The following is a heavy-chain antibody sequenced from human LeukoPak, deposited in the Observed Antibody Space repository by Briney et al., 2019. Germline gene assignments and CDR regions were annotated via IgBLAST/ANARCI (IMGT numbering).Heavy chain of an antibody. Sequence: GGSLRLSCAASGFTFSTYTINWVRQAPGEGLEWVASISSDSRYIYYADSVKGRFTISRDNAKNSVYLQMNSLRGEDTAVYYCARDGLGSYDYWGQGTLVTVSS. V-gene: IGHV3-21*01. D-gene: IGHD3-10*01. CDR2: ISSDSRYI. CDR3: ARDGLGSYDY. J-gene: IGHJ4*02. CDR1: GFTFSTYT.